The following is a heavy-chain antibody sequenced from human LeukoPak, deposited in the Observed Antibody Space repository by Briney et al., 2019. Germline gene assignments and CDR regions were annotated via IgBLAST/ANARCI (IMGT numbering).Heavy chain of an antibody. CDR3: ARLDCGGDCYTGFDY. V-gene: IGHV1-69*04. CDR1: GGTFSSYA. Sequence: GASVKVSCKASGGTFSSYAISWVRPAPGQGLEWMGRIIPILGIANYAQKFQGRVTITADKSTSTAYMELSSLRSEDTAVYYCARLDCGGDCYTGFDYWGQGTLVTVSS. D-gene: IGHD2-21*02. CDR2: IIPILGIA. J-gene: IGHJ4*02.